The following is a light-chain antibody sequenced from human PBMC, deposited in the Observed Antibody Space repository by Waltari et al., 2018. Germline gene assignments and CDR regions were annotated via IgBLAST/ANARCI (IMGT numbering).Light chain of an antibody. CDR3: CSYTRSNTLI. CDR2: EVT. J-gene: IGLJ2*01. Sequence: QSALTPPASVSGSPGQSVTIPCTGTSSDVGSYNLVSWYQQLPGKAPKLIIYEVTKRPSGVSDRFSGSKSGYTASLTISGLQAEDETDYYCCSYTRSNTLIFGGGTKLTVL. V-gene: IGLV2-23*02. CDR1: SSDVGSYNL.